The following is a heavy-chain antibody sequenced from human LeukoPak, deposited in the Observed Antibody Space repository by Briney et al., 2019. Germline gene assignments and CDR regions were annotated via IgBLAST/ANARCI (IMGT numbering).Heavy chain of an antibody. D-gene: IGHD3-22*01. V-gene: IGHV3-21*01. Sequence: GGSLRLSCAASGFTFSSYSMNWVRQAPGKGLEWVSSISSSSSYIYYADSVKGRFTISRDNAKNSLYLQMNSLRAEDTAVYYCAKDLVGYYDSRGPFDIWGQGTMVTVSS. J-gene: IGHJ3*02. CDR1: GFTFSSYS. CDR2: ISSSSSYI. CDR3: AKDLVGYYDSRGPFDI.